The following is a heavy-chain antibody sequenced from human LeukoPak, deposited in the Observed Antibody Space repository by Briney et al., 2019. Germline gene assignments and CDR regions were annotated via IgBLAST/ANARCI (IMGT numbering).Heavy chain of an antibody. Sequence: GESLKISCKGSGYSFTNYWIGWVRQMPGKGLEWMVIIDPGDSDTRYGPSFQGQVPISADKSITTAYLQWSSLKASDNAVYYCARVGDNSAYYFFDYWGQGTLVTVSS. CDR3: ARVGDNSAYYFFDY. D-gene: IGHD3-22*01. J-gene: IGHJ4*02. CDR2: IDPGDSDT. V-gene: IGHV5-51*01. CDR1: GYSFTNYW.